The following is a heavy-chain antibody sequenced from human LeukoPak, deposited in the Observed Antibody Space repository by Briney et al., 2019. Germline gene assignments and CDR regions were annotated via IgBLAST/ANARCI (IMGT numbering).Heavy chain of an antibody. CDR2: ISSSSSYI. CDR1: GFTFSSYS. D-gene: IGHD3-3*01. Sequence: GGSLRLSCAASGFTFSSYSMNWVRQAPGKGLEWVSSISSSSSYIYYADSVKGRFTISRDNAKNSLYLQMNSLRAEDTAVYYCAREVRDFWSGYYTGWFDPWGQGTLVTVSS. J-gene: IGHJ5*02. V-gene: IGHV3-21*01. CDR3: AREVRDFWSGYYTGWFDP.